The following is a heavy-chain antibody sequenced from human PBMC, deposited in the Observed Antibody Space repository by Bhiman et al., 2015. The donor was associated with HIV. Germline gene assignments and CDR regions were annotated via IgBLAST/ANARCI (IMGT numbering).Heavy chain of an antibody. CDR3: ARYGGSFQFDT. CDR1: GFTFSSYI. V-gene: IGHV3-21*01. CDR2: ISSSSSYI. D-gene: IGHD1-26*01. J-gene: IGHJ4*02. Sequence: EVQLVESGGGLVKPGGSLRLSCAASGFTFSSYIMNWVRQAPGKGLEWVSSISSSSSYIYYADSVKGRFTTSRDNAKNSVYLQMSRLRADDTGVYYCARYGGSFQFDTWGQGTQVTVSS.